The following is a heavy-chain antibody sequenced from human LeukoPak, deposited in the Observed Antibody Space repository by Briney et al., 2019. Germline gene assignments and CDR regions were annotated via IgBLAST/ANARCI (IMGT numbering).Heavy chain of an antibody. CDR3: ARGTAMVRVDY. CDR2: INHSGST. Sequence: SETLSLTCAVYGGSFSGYYWSWIRQPPGKGLEWIGEINHSGSTNYNPSLKSRVTISVDTSKNQFSLKLSSVTAADTAVYYCARGTAMVRVDYWVQGTLVTVSS. J-gene: IGHJ4*02. D-gene: IGHD5-18*01. CDR1: GGSFSGYY. V-gene: IGHV4-34*01.